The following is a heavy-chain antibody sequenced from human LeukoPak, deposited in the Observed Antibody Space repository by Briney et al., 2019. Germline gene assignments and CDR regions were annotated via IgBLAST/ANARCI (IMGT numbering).Heavy chain of an antibody. CDR2: FSASGSIT. V-gene: IGHV3-23*01. CDR1: GFTFTSYA. Sequence: GGSLRLSCAASGFTFTSYATSWVRQAPGKGLEWVSGFSASGSITYYADSVKGRFTISKDNSKNALYLEMNSLRVEDTAVYYCAKEVATFDYWGQGALVIVSS. CDR3: AKEVATFDY. J-gene: IGHJ4*02. D-gene: IGHD5-12*01.